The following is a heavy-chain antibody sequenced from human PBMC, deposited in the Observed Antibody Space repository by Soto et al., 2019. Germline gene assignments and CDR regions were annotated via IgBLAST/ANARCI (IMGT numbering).Heavy chain of an antibody. Sequence: QVQLQQWGAGLLKPSETLSLTCAVYGGSFSGYYWSWIRQPPGKGLEWIGEINHSGSTNYNPSLKRRVTISVDTSKNQFSLKLSSVTAADTAVYYCARESGDYYDSSGYYYARRSSHYGMDVWGQGTTVTVSS. CDR2: INHSGST. CDR3: ARESGDYYDSSGYYYARRSSHYGMDV. D-gene: IGHD3-22*01. CDR1: GGSFSGYY. J-gene: IGHJ6*02. V-gene: IGHV4-34*01.